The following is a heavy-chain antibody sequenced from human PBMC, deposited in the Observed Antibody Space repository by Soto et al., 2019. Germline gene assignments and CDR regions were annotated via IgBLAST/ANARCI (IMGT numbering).Heavy chain of an antibody. CDR3: ARYTNFSPYYHGVDV. Sequence: QVQLQESGPGLVKPSQSVSLTCTVSGVSISSGDYYWSWIRQPPGKGLEWIGYIYYSGNTNYAPSLASRLTISIDTSRNQFSLHLMSVTAADTAIYYCARYTNFSPYYHGVDVWGQGTTVTVSS. D-gene: IGHD2-8*01. V-gene: IGHV4-30-4*01. J-gene: IGHJ6*02. CDR2: IYYSGNT. CDR1: GVSISSGDYY.